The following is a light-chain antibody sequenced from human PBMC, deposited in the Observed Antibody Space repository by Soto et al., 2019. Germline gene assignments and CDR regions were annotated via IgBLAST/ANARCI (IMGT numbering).Light chain of an antibody. J-gene: IGLJ1*01. Sequence: QSVLTQPASGSGSPGQSITISCTGTSSDVGAYNYVSWYQQHPGKAPKLVVYGVSNRPSGVSNRFSGSKSGNTASLTISGVQAEDEADYYCISYTSGNFYVFGTGTKVTVL. CDR2: GVS. CDR3: ISYTSGNFYV. V-gene: IGLV2-14*03. CDR1: SSDVGAYNY.